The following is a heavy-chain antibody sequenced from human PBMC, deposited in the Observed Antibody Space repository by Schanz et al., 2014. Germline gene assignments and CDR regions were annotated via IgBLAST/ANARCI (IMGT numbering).Heavy chain of an antibody. CDR1: GGSFSGYY. D-gene: IGHD2-15*01. V-gene: IGHV4-34*01. J-gene: IGHJ6*02. Sequence: QVQLQQWGAGLLKPSETLSLTCAVYGGSFSGYYWTWIRQPPGKGLEWIGEIHHSGSTNYNPSLKSRVTISMDTSKNHFSLKLSSVTAADTAIYYCARQERGIWGHNGMDVWGQGTTVTVSS. CDR3: ARQERGIWGHNGMDV. CDR2: IHHSGST.